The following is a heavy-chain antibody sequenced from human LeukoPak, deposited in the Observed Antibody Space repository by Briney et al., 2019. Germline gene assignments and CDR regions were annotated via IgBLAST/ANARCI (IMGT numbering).Heavy chain of an antibody. D-gene: IGHD5-24*01. Sequence: PSETLSLTCTVSGGSISSFSWSWIRQPPGKGLEWVGYIYYSGSTNYNPSLKSRVTISVDTSKNQFSLKLSSVTAADTAVYYCARGLDGYNSYYFDYWGQGTLVTVSS. J-gene: IGHJ4*02. CDR3: ARGLDGYNSYYFDY. CDR2: IYYSGST. V-gene: IGHV4-59*01. CDR1: GGSISSFS.